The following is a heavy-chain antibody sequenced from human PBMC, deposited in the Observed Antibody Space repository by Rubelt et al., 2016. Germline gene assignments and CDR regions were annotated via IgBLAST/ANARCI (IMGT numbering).Heavy chain of an antibody. CDR3: ARDLGYGGNSEGY. D-gene: IGHD4-23*01. CDR1: GYTFTSYG. V-gene: IGHV1-18*01. Sequence: VKVSCKAPGYTFTSYGITWVRQAPGQGLQWMGWISAYNGNTNYAQKLQDRVTMTTDTSTSTAYMELRSLRSDDTAVYYCARDLGYGGNSEGYWGQGTLVTVSS. CDR2: ISAYNGNT. J-gene: IGHJ4*02.